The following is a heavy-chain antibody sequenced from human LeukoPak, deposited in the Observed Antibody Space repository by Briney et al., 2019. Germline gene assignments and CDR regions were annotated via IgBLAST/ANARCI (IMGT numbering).Heavy chain of an antibody. J-gene: IGHJ4*02. CDR3: AREKCSGGTCYSTVDY. Sequence: GGSLRLSCAASGFTFSSSAMYWVRQAPGKGLEWVALISDDGSKKYYVDSAGRFTISRDNSKNTVYLQMNSLRVEDTAMYYCAREKCSGGTCYSTVDYWGQGTLVTVSS. CDR2: ISDDGSKK. D-gene: IGHD2-15*01. CDR1: GFTFSSSA. V-gene: IGHV3-30-3*01.